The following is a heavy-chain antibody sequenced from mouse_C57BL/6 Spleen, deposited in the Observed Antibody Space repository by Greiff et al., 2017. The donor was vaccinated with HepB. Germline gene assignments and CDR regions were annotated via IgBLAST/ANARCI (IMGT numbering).Heavy chain of an antibody. Sequence: VKLQESGAELVKPGASVKLSCKASGYTFTEYTIHWVKQRSGQGLEWIGWFYPGSGSIKYNEKFKDKATLTADKSSSTVYMELSRLTSEDSAVYFCARHEEVYYYGSSYGWYFDVWGTGTTVTVSS. CDR1: GYTFTEYT. V-gene: IGHV1-62-2*01. CDR3: ARHEEVYYYGSSYGWYFDV. CDR2: FYPGSGSI. J-gene: IGHJ1*03. D-gene: IGHD1-1*01.